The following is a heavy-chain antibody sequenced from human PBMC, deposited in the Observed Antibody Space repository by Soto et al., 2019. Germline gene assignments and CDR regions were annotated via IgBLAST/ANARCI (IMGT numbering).Heavy chain of an antibody. Sequence: ASVKVSCKASGDTFTNYGFSWVRQAPGQGLEWMGWISVYSGNTNYAQNVQGRVTMTTDTSTSTAYMELRSLRSDDTAVYYCARDRSPYYYDSSGYPHYWGRGTLVTVSS. V-gene: IGHV1-18*01. CDR3: ARDRSPYYYDSSGYPHY. D-gene: IGHD3-22*01. CDR1: GDTFTNYG. CDR2: ISVYSGNT. J-gene: IGHJ4*02.